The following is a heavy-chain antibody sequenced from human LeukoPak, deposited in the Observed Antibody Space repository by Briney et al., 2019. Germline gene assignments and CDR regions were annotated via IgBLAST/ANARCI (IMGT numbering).Heavy chain of an antibody. CDR2: ISVYNGKT. Sequence: ASVNVSCKASGYDFSSYGISWVRQAPGQGLQWMGWISVYNGKTKYGPLQGRVTMTTDTSTDTAYMELRGLRSEDTAVYYCARDELFDYWGQGTLVTVSS. V-gene: IGHV1-18*01. J-gene: IGHJ4*02. CDR3: ARDELFDY. D-gene: IGHD1-26*01. CDR1: GYDFSSYG.